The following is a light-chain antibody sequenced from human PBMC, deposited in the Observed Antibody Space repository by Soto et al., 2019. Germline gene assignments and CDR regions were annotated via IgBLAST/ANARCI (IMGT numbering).Light chain of an antibody. CDR2: DNT. J-gene: IGLJ2*01. CDR1: SSNIGATYN. CDR3: QSHDSSLRGVV. V-gene: IGLV1-40*01. Sequence: QSVLTQPPSVSGAPGQTVTISCTGSSSNIGATYNAHWYQHLPGTAPKLLIYDNTNRPSGVPDRFSGSKSGTSASLAITGLQADDEADYYCQSHDSSLRGVVFGGGTKLTVL.